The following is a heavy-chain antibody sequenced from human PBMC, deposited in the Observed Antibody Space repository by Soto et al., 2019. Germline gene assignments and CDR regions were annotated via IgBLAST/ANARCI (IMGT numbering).Heavy chain of an antibody. D-gene: IGHD3-16*01. V-gene: IGHV3-64D*08. J-gene: IGHJ5*02. CDR1: GFTFSSYA. CDR3: VKEGLDLDPGWFDP. CDR2: ISSNGGST. Sequence: GGSLRVSCSASGFTFSSYAMHWVRQAPGKGLEYVSAISSNGGSTYYADSVKGRFTISRDNSKNTLYLQMSSLRAEDTAVYYCVKEGLDLDPGWFDPWGQGTLVTVSS.